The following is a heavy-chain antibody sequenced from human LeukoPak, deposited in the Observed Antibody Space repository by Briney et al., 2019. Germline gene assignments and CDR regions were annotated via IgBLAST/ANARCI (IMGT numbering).Heavy chain of an antibody. Sequence: GGSLRLSCEASGFTFSSYIMTWVRQAPGKGLEWVSGISGSGDTTYYADSVKGRFTISRDNSKNTLYLQMNSLGVEDTAVYYCAKVGLVLGYCSGGSCYFDYWGQGTLVTVSS. CDR2: ISGSGDTT. CDR3: AKVGLVLGYCSGGSCYFDY. J-gene: IGHJ4*02. D-gene: IGHD2-15*01. V-gene: IGHV3-23*01. CDR1: GFTFSSYI.